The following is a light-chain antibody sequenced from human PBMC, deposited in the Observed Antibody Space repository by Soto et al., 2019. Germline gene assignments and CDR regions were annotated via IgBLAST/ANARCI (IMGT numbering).Light chain of an antibody. V-gene: IGLV2-14*03. Sequence: VLTQPASPSWSPGQRTTISCTRLIGEFGRYNYVSWYQQHPGKTPNLMIYDVTDRSSGVSNRLSGSKSGNTASLTISGLRAEDEADYYCSSYTTTRAYVFGTGTKVTVL. CDR1: IGEFGRYNY. CDR3: SSYTTTRAYV. J-gene: IGLJ1*01. CDR2: DVT.